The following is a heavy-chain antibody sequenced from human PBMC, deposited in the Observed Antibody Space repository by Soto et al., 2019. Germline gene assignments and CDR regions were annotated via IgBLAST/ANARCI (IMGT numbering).Heavy chain of an antibody. CDR3: ARVYNIVVVPAAIL. CDR1: GYTFTGYY. V-gene: IGHV1-2*02. J-gene: IGHJ4*02. CDR2: INPNSGGT. Sequence: GASVKVSCKSSGYTFTGYYIHWVRQAPGQGLEWMGWINPNSGGTNYAQKFQGRVTMTRDTSISTAYMELSRLRSDDTAVYYCARVYNIVVVPAAILWGQGTLVTVSS. D-gene: IGHD2-2*02.